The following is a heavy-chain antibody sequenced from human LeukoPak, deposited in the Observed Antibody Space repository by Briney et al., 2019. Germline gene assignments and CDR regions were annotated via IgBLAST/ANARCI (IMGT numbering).Heavy chain of an antibody. CDR2: INHSGST. Sequence: SETLSLTCAVYGGSFSGYYWSWIRQPPGKGLEWIGEINHSGSTNYNPPLKSRVTISVDTSKNQFSLKLSSVTAADTAVYYCARWGSSGWYAWGQGTLVTVSS. V-gene: IGHV4-34*01. J-gene: IGHJ5*02. D-gene: IGHD6-19*01. CDR1: GGSFSGYY. CDR3: ARWGSSGWYA.